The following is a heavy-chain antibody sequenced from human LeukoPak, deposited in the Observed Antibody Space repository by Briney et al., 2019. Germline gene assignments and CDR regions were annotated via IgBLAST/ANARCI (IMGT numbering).Heavy chain of an antibody. CDR2: ISSTGGA. D-gene: IGHD2-15*01. V-gene: IGHV4-39*01. CDR1: GDSISSSSSS. J-gene: IGHJ2*01. Sequence: SETLSLTCTVSGDSISSSSSSWAWIRQPPGQGLEWIGNISSTGGAHYNPSLKSRVTMSVDTSKNQVALKLNSMTAADTAVYYCARSAPYSHGYSFTWYFDLWGRGTLATVSS. CDR3: ARSAPYSHGYSFTWYFDL.